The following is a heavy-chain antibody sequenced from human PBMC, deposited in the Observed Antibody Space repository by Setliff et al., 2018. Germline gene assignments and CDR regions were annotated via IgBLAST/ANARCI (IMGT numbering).Heavy chain of an antibody. CDR3: AKSMTTVTTGGNEAFDI. Sequence: GASVKVSCKASGGTFSSSAISWVRQAPGQGLEWVGRIIPFFGTANSAQKFQGRATITAGESATTAYMELSSLRAEDTAVYYCAKSMTTVTTGGNEAFDIWGQGTMVTVSS. CDR2: IIPFFGTA. J-gene: IGHJ3*02. CDR1: GGTFSSSA. D-gene: IGHD4-17*01. V-gene: IGHV1-69*13.